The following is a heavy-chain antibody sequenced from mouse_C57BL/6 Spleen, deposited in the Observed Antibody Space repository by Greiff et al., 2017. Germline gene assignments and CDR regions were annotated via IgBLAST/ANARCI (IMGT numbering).Heavy chain of an antibody. CDR1: GYTFTSYW. CDR3: ARSYGSSFSDWYFDV. V-gene: IGHV1-69*01. Sequence: QVQLQQPGAELVMPGASVKLSCTASGYTFTSYWMHWVQQRPGQGLEWIGGIDPSDSYTNYNQKFKGKSTLTVDKSSSTAYMQLSSLTSEDSAVYYCARSYGSSFSDWYFDVWGTGTTVTVSS. CDR2: IDPSDSYT. J-gene: IGHJ1*03. D-gene: IGHD1-1*01.